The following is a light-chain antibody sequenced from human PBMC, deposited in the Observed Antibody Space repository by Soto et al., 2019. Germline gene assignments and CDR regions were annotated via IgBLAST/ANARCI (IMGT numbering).Light chain of an antibody. CDR3: QQYGSSPLYT. CDR1: QSVSSSY. V-gene: IGKV3-20*01. CDR2: GAS. Sequence: LSPGERATLSCRASQSVSSSYLAWYQQKPGQAPRLLIYGASSRATGIPDRFSGSGSGTDFTLTISRLEPEDFAVYYCQQYGSSPLYTFGQGTKLEIK. J-gene: IGKJ2*01.